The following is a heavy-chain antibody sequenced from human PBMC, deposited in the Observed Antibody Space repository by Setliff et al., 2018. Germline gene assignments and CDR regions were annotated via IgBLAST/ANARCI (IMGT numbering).Heavy chain of an antibody. CDR1: GYTLSNST. Sequence: GASVKVSCKASGYTLSNSTLSWVRQAPGQGLEWVGWISAYNGKTYSAQKFQDRVTLTTHTSTNMGYLELRDLRSDDTAVYYCLRLVRYCTKIACQATSGDEVWGLGTLVTVSS. V-gene: IGHV1-18*01. D-gene: IGHD2-8*01. CDR2: ISAYNGKT. J-gene: IGHJ4*02. CDR3: LRLVRYCTKIACQATSGDEV.